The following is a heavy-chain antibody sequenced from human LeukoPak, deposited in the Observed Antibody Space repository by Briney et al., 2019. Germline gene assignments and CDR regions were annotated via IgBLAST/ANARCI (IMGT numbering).Heavy chain of an antibody. Sequence: GGSLRLSCSASGFTFSTYAMHWVRQAPGKGLEYVSAISTNGGTTYYAESSRGRFAISRDNSKNTLYLQMSSLRAEDTAVYYCTRDSGSPSRAFDIWGQGTMVTVSS. D-gene: IGHD1-26*01. V-gene: IGHV3-64D*06. CDR3: TRDSGSPSRAFDI. J-gene: IGHJ3*02. CDR2: ISTNGGTT. CDR1: GFTFSTYA.